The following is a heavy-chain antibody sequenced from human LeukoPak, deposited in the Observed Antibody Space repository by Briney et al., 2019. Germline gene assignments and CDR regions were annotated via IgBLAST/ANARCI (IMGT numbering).Heavy chain of an antibody. D-gene: IGHD1-26*01. Sequence: GGSLRLSCAASGFTFSSYAMHWVRQAPGKGLEWVAVVSYDGSNKYYADSVKGRFTISRDNSKNTLYLQMNSLRAEDTAVYYCARDAGAFDYWGQGTLVTVSS. V-gene: IGHV3-30*04. CDR2: VSYDGSNK. CDR1: GFTFSSYA. J-gene: IGHJ4*02. CDR3: ARDAGAFDY.